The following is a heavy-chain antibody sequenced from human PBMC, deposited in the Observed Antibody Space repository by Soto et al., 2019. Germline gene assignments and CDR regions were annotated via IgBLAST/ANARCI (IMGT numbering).Heavy chain of an antibody. J-gene: IGHJ4*02. CDR3: ARQYYDLWSGYYYFDY. D-gene: IGHD3-3*01. CDR1: GGSISSSNW. Sequence: SETLSLTCAVSGGSISSSNWWSWVRQPPGKGLEWSGEIYHSGSTNYNPSLKSRVTISVDKSKNQFSLKLSSVTAADTAVYYCARQYYDLWSGYYYFDYWGQGTLVTVSS. CDR2: IYHSGST. V-gene: IGHV4-4*02.